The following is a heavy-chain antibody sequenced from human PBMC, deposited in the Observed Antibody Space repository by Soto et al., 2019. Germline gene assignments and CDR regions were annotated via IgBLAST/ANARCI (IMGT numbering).Heavy chain of an antibody. CDR3: ARAYYDFWSCYFPYNWFDP. D-gene: IGHD3-3*01. CDR1: GYTFTSYA. CDR2: INAGNGNT. Sequence: GASVKVSCKASGYTFTSYAMHWVRQAPGQRLEWMGWINAGNGNTKYSQKFQGRVTITRDTSASTAYMELSSLRSEDTAVYYCARAYYDFWSCYFPYNWFDPWGQGTLVTVS. J-gene: IGHJ5*02. V-gene: IGHV1-3*01.